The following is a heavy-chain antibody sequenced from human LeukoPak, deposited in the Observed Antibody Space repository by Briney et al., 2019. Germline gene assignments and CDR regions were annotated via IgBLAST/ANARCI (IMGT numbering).Heavy chain of an antibody. CDR3: ARVGEDYDILTGYYRRYYFDY. V-gene: IGHV4-34*01. CDR1: GGSFSGYY. D-gene: IGHD3-9*01. CDR2: INHSGST. J-gene: IGHJ4*02. Sequence: SETLSLTCAVYGGSFSGYYWSWIRQPPGKGLEWIGEINHSGSTNFNPSLKSRVTISVDTSKNQFSLKLSSVTAADTAVYYCARVGEDYDILTGYYRRYYFDYWGQGTLVTVSS.